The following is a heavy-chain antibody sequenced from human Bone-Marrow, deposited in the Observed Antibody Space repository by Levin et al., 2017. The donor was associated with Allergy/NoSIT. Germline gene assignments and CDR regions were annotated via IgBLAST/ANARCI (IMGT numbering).Heavy chain of an antibody. CDR3: AKVLSPTSWDMIFDY. V-gene: IGHV3-23*01. J-gene: IGHJ4*02. CDR2: ITSGSGGGI. Sequence: GGSLRLSCAASGFTFSSNAMSWFRQAPGKGLEWVSHITSGSGGGIYYAHSVKGRFTISRDNSKNTLYLQMNTLRAEDTAIYNCAKVLSPTSWDMIFDYWGQGTLVTVSS. D-gene: IGHD2-15*01. CDR1: GFTFSSNA.